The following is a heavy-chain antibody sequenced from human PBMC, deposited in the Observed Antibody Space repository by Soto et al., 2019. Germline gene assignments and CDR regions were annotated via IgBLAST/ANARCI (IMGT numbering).Heavy chain of an antibody. CDR3: AKMEGPTAYYYDMDV. CDR2: ISGSGGST. D-gene: IGHD1-1*01. V-gene: IGHV3-23*01. Sequence: EVQLLESGGGLVQPGGSLRLSCRTSGFTFSNYGMSWVRQAPGKGLEWVSGISGSGGSTYYADSVKGRFAISRDNSKNTLYLQINRLRVEDTAVYYCAKMEGPTAYYYDMDVWGQGTTVTVSS. CDR1: GFTFSNYG. J-gene: IGHJ6*02.